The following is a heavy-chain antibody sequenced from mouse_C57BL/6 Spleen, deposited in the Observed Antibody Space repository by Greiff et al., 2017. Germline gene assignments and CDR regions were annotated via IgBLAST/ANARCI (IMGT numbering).Heavy chain of an antibody. V-gene: IGHV1-55*01. CDR3: ARFSYDYDDAWFAY. CDR2: IYPGSGST. J-gene: IGHJ3*01. Sequence: VQLQQSGAELVKPGASVKMSCKASGYTFTSYWITWVKQRPGQGLEWIGDIYPGSGSTNYNEKFKSKATLTVDTSSSTAYMQLSSLTSEDSAVYYCARFSYDYDDAWFAYWGQGTLVTVSA. CDR1: GYTFTSYW. D-gene: IGHD2-4*01.